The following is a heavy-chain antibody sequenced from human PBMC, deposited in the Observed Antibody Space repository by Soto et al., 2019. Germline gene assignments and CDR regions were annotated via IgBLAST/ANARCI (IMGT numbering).Heavy chain of an antibody. CDR3: ATVLRYCSGGSCYSFDY. V-gene: IGHV1-24*01. D-gene: IGHD2-15*01. J-gene: IGHJ4*02. Sequence: ASVKVSCKVSGYTLTELSMHWVRQAPGKGLEWMGGFDPEDGETIYAQKFQGRVTMTEDTSTDTAYMELSSLRSEDTAVYYCATVLRYCSGGSCYSFDYWGQGTLVTSPQ. CDR1: GYTLTELS. CDR2: FDPEDGET.